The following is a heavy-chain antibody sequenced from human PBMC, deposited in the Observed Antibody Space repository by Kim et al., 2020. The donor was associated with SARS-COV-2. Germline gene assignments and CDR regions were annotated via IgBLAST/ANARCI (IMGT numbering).Heavy chain of an antibody. D-gene: IGHD5-12*01. CDR2: ISNTGKT. J-gene: IGHJ3*02. CDR3: SRHGLRADKTVTYDAFGI. CDR1: GGSLTNYY. Sequence: SETLSLTCTVSGGSLTNYYWTWIRQPTGRGLEWIGYISNTGKTDYNPSLKSGLTISADLSPNHFSLLLTSVTAADTASFYCSRHGLRADKTVTYDAFGI. V-gene: IGHV4-59*08.